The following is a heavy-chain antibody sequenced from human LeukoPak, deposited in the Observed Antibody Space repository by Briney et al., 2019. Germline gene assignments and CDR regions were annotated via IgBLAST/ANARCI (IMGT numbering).Heavy chain of an antibody. CDR1: GFTFSSYG. J-gene: IGHJ4*02. CDR3: ARDEPALGFDY. V-gene: IGHV3-33*01. Sequence: GRSLRLSCAASGFTFSSYGMHWVRQAPGKGLEWVAVIWYDGSNKYYADSVKGRFTISRDNSKNTLYLQMNSLRAEDTAVYYCARDEPALGFDYWGQGTLVTVSS. CDR2: IWYDGSNK. D-gene: IGHD7-27*01.